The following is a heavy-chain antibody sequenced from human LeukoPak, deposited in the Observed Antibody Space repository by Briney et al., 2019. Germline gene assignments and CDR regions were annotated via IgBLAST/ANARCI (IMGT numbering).Heavy chain of an antibody. Sequence: SETLSLTCTVSGGSISSSSYYWGWIRQPPGKGLEWIGSIYYSGSTYYNPSLKSRVTISVDTSKNQFSLKLSSVTAADTAVYYCAREINRIQLWLTGIDYWGQGTLVTVSS. CDR2: IYYSGST. V-gene: IGHV4-39*07. CDR1: GGSISSSSYY. D-gene: IGHD5-18*01. J-gene: IGHJ4*02. CDR3: AREINRIQLWLTGIDY.